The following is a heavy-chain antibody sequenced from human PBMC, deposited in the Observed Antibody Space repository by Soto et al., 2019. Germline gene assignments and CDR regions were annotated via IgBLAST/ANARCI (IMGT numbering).Heavy chain of an antibody. CDR1: GFTFSDYY. Sequence: QVQLVESGGGLVKPGGSLRLSCAVSGFTFSDYYMTWIRQAPGKGLEWVSYISSSTSHTNYADSVKGRFTISRDNAKNPLFLQMNSLRAEDTAVYYWARGRGAAADYFDFWGQGTLVTVSS. CDR3: ARGRGAAADYFDF. J-gene: IGHJ4*02. CDR2: ISSSTSHT. D-gene: IGHD6-13*01. V-gene: IGHV3-11*05.